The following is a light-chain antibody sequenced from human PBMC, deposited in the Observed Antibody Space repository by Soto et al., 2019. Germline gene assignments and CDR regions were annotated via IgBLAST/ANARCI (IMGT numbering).Light chain of an antibody. Sequence: EIVMTQSPATLSVSPGGRASLSCSASQSISDTLAWYQQKPGQAPRLLIYGASTRAPGFPARFSGSGSGTDFTLTISRLQSEDFAVYYCQQYNTWPWTFGQGTKVQIK. J-gene: IGKJ1*01. CDR3: QQYNTWPWT. CDR2: GAS. CDR1: QSISDT. V-gene: IGKV3-15*01.